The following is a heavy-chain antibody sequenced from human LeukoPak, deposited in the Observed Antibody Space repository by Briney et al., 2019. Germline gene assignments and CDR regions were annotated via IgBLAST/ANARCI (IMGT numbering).Heavy chain of an antibody. CDR2: IYNDGST. Sequence: SETLSLTCTVSGGSISSYRWSWIRQPPGKRMEWIGYIYNDGSTNYSPSLKSRVTISRDTAKNHCSLRLSSVTAADTALYYCARHREDDWFDPWGQGTLVTVSS. D-gene: IGHD1-26*01. CDR3: ARHREDDWFDP. V-gene: IGHV4-59*08. J-gene: IGHJ5*02. CDR1: GGSISSYR.